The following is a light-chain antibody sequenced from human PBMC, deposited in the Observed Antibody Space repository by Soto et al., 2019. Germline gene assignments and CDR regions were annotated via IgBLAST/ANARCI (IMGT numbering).Light chain of an antibody. J-gene: IGLJ3*02. V-gene: IGLV2-8*01. CDR3: SSYAGSNNLV. CDR2: EVS. CDR1: NRDVGGYNY. Sequence: QSALTQPPSASGSTGQSVTISCTGTNRDVGGYNYVSWYQQHPGKAPKLIISEVSKRPSGVPDRFSGSKSGNTASLSVSGLQADDEADYYCSSYAGSNNLVFGGGTKLSVL.